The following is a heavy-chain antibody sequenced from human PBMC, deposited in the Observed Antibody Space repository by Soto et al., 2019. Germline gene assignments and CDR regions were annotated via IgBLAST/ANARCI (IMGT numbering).Heavy chain of an antibody. CDR2: INPSGGST. D-gene: IGHD3-22*01. V-gene: IGHV1-46*01. J-gene: IGHJ4*02. Sequence: GASVKVSCKASGYTFTSYYMHWVRQANEQGLEWMGIINPSGGSTSYAQKFQGRVTMTRDTSTSTVYMELSSLRSEDTAVYYCARDYYDSSGYTIFDYWGQGTLVSVSS. CDR1: GYTFTSYY. CDR3: ARDYYDSSGYTIFDY.